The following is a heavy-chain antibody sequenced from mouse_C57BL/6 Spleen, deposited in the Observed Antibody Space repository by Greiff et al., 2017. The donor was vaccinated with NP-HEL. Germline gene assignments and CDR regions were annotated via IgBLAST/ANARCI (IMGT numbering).Heavy chain of an antibody. D-gene: IGHD2-4*01. CDR1: GYTFTSYW. CDR3: ARSGDYDLSFDY. J-gene: IGHJ2*01. V-gene: IGHV1-64*01. CDR2: IHPNSGST. Sequence: QVQLQQPGAELVKPGASVKLSCKASGYTFTSYWMHWVKQRPGQGLEWIGMIHPNSGSTNYNEKFKSKATLTVDKSSSTAYMQLSSLTSEDSAVYYCARSGDYDLSFDYWGQGTTLTVSS.